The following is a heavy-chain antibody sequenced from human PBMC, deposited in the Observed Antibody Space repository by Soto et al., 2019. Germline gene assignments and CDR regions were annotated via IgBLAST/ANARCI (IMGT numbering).Heavy chain of an antibody. V-gene: IGHV3-30-3*01. CDR2: ISYDGSNK. D-gene: IGHD3-22*01. CDR3: ARDGIYYDSSGYVGLYYYGMDV. CDR1: GFTFSSYA. Sequence: GGSLRLSCAASGFTFSSYAMHWVRQAPGKGLEWVAVISYDGSNKYYADSVKGRFTISRDNSKNTLYLQMNSLRAEDTAVYYCARDGIYYDSSGYVGLYYYGMDVWGQGTTVTV. J-gene: IGHJ6*02.